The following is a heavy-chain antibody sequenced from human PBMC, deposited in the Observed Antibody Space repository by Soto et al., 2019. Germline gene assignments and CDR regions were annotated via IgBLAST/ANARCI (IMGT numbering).Heavy chain of an antibody. D-gene: IGHD6-19*01. V-gene: IGHV1-18*01. CDR1: GYTFTSYG. CDR3: ARGSSSGWYGY. Sequence: ASVKVSCKASGYTFTSYGISWVPQAPGQGREWTGWISAYNGNTNYAQKLQGRVTMTTDTSTSTAYMGLRSLRSDATAVYYCARGSSSGWYGYWGQGTMVTVSS. J-gene: IGHJ4*02. CDR2: ISAYNGNT.